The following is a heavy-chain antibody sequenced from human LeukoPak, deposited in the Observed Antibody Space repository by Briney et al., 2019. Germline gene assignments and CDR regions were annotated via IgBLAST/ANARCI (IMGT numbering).Heavy chain of an antibody. Sequence: GGSLRLSCAASGFTFSSYGMHWVRQAPGKGLEWVAVISYDGSNKYYADSVKGRFTISRDNSKNTLYLQMNSLRAEDTAVYYCAKGGYGSGSYSDYWGQGTLVTVSS. CDR1: GFTFSSYG. V-gene: IGHV3-30*18. CDR3: AKGGYGSGSYSDY. J-gene: IGHJ4*02. CDR2: ISYDGSNK. D-gene: IGHD3-10*01.